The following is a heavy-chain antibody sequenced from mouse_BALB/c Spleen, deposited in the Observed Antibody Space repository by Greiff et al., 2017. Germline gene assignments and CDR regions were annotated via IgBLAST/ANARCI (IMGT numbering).Heavy chain of an antibody. CDR2: ISYSGST. CDR3: ARKLFLDY. J-gene: IGHJ2*01. V-gene: IGHV3-2*02. CDR1: GYSITSDYA. Sequence: VQLKESGPGLVKPSQSLSLTCTVTGYSITSDYAWNWIRQFPGNKLEWMGYISYSGSTSYNPSLKSRISITRDTSKNQFFLQLNSVTTEDTATYYCARKLFLDYWGQGTTLTVSS.